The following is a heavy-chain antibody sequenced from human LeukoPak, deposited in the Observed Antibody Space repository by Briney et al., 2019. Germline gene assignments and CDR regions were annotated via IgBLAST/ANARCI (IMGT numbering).Heavy chain of an antibody. CDR1: GFTFSSYA. V-gene: IGHV3-30*14. CDR2: ISYDGSNK. CDR3: ARDPRMQIAVAGAFDI. J-gene: IGHJ3*02. D-gene: IGHD6-19*01. Sequence: GGSLRLSCAASGFTFSSYAMHWVRQAPGKGLEWVAVISYDGSNKYYADSVKGRFTISRDNSKNTLYLQMNSLRAEDTAVYYCARDPRMQIAVAGAFDIWGQGTMVTVSS.